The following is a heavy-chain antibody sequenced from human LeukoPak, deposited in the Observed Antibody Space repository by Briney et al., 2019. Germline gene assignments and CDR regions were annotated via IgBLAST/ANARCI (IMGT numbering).Heavy chain of an antibody. D-gene: IGHD3-10*01. J-gene: IGHJ5*02. CDR3: ARGGYYGSGNDFRFDP. CDR1: GGSISSYY. CDR2: IHYTGST. V-gene: IGHV4-59*01. Sequence: SETLSLTCIVSGGSISSYYWSWIRQSPGKGLECIGYIHYTGSTNYNPSLKGRVTISVETSKNQFSLKLKSVTAADTAVYYCARGGYYGSGNDFRFDPWGQGTLVTVSS.